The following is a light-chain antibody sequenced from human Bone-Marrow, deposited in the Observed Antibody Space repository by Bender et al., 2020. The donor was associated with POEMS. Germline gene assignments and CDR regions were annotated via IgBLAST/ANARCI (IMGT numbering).Light chain of an antibody. CDR3: STWDDRLNAWL. J-gene: IGLJ3*02. Sequence: QSVLTQPPSASGTPGQRVTISCSGGSIGRNPINWYQQLPGTAPRPVMYADEWRPSWVPYRFSAAKSGSSASLAISGLQSEDAADYYCSTWDDRLNAWLFGGGTKLTVL. V-gene: IGLV1-44*01. CDR2: ADE. CDR1: SIGRNP.